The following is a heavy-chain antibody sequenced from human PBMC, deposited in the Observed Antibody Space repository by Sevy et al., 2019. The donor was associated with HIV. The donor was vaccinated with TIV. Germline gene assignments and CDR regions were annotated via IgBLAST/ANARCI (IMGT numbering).Heavy chain of an antibody. CDR2: FFFTGST. V-gene: IGHV4-39*01. Sequence: SETLSLTCTVSGVSISSSSYDWGWIRQPPGKGLEWIASFFFTGSTYYNPSLKGRVTISVDTSNNQFSLKLNSVTAADTALSYCARQGGLVDRAFDYWGQGTLVTLSS. D-gene: IGHD3-10*01. CDR1: GVSISSSSYD. J-gene: IGHJ4*02. CDR3: ARQGGLVDRAFDY.